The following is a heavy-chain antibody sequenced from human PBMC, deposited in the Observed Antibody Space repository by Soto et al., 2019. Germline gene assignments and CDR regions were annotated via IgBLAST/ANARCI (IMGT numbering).Heavy chain of an antibody. D-gene: IGHD5-18*01. CDR2: IIPIFGTA. J-gene: IGHJ6*02. V-gene: IGHV1-69*13. Sequence: SVKVSCKASGGTFSSYAISWVRQAPGQGLEWMGGIIPIFGTANYAQKFQGRVTITADESTSTAYMELSSLRSEDTAVYYCASKSEGATASVDYYYGMDVWGQGTTVTVSS. CDR1: GGTFSSYA. CDR3: ASKSEGATASVDYYYGMDV.